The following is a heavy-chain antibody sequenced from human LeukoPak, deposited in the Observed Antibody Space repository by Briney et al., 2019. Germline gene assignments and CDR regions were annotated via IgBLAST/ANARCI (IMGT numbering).Heavy chain of an antibody. D-gene: IGHD3-3*01. Sequence: GGSLRLSCAASGFTFSSYSMNWVRQAPGKGLEWASSISSSSSYIYYADSVKGRFTISRDNAKNSLYLQMNSLRAEDTAVYYCARAHGITIFGVVGDYWGQGTLVTVSS. CDR1: GFTFSSYS. CDR2: ISSSSSYI. CDR3: ARAHGITIFGVVGDY. V-gene: IGHV3-21*01. J-gene: IGHJ4*02.